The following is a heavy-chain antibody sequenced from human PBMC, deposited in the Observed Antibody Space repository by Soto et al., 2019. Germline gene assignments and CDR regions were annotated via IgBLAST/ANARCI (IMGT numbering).Heavy chain of an antibody. J-gene: IGHJ3*02. CDR1: GGSFSGYY. CDR3: ARATLWYTPSNDAFDI. CDR2: INHSGST. V-gene: IGHV4-34*01. Sequence: PSETLSLTCAVYGGSFSGYYWSWIRQPPGKGLEWIGEINHSGSTNYDPSPKSRVTISVDTSKNQFSLKLSSVTAADTAVYYCARATLWYTPSNDAFDIWGQGTMVTVSS. D-gene: IGHD2-21*01.